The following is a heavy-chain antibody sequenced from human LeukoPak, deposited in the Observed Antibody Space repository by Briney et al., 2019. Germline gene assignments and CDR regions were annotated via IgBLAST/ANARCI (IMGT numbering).Heavy chain of an antibody. CDR1: GGSVSSGSYY. CDR3: ARGRANDY. J-gene: IGHJ4*02. V-gene: IGHV4-61*01. CDR2: IYYSGST. Sequence: SETLSLTCTVSGGSVSSGSYYSSWIRQPPGKGLEWIGYIYYSGSTNYNPSLKSRVTISVDTSKNQFSLKLSSVTAADTAVYYCARGRANDYWGQGTLVTVSS.